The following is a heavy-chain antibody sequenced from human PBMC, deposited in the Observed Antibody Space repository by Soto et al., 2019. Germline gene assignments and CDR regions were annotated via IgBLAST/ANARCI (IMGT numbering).Heavy chain of an antibody. V-gene: IGHV4-38-2*02. D-gene: IGHD3-22*01. CDR1: GYSITSGYY. CDR3: ARMFHYYDGGYFDY. J-gene: IGHJ4*02. Sequence: SETLSLTCTVSGYSITSGYYWGWIRQPPGKGLEWIGSMYHSGSTYYNPSLKSRVIISVDTSQNQFSLKVSSVTAADTAIYYCARMFHYYDGGYFDYWGQGALVTVSS. CDR2: MYHSGST.